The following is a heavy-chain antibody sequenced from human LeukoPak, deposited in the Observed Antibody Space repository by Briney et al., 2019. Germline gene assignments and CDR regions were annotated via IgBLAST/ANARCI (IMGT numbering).Heavy chain of an antibody. V-gene: IGHV4-59*01. CDR1: GGYISSYY. J-gene: IGHJ3*02. D-gene: IGHD2-2*01. CDR3: ARDCSSTSCRYAFDI. Sequence: SETLSLTCTVSGGYISSYYWSWIRQPPGKGLEWIGYIYYSGSSNYNPSLKSRVTISVDTSKNQFSLKLSSVTAADTAVYYCARDCSSTSCRYAFDIWGQGTMVTVSS. CDR2: IYYSGSS.